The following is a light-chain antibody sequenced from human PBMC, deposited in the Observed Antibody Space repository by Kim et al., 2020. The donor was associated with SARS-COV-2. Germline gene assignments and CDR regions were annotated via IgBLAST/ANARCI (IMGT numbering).Light chain of an antibody. CDR3: QQYNNWPLT. CDR1: QSVSIN. CDR2: AAS. J-gene: IGKJ1*01. Sequence: LSPGERAILSCGASQSVSINLAWFQRKPGQAPRLLIYAASTRATGIPARFSGSGSGTEFTLTISSLQSDDCAVYFCQQYNNWPLTFGQGTKVDIK. V-gene: IGKV3D-15*01.